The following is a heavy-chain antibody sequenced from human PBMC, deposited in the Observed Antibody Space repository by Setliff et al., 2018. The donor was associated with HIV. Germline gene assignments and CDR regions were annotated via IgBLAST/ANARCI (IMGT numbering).Heavy chain of an antibody. J-gene: IGHJ4*02. CDR1: GYTFSNYD. Sequence: VKVSCKASGYTFSNYDINWVRQATGQGLEWMGWMNPKSGNSGHAQKFQGRITMTRNTSITTAYMELISLKSEDTAVYYCARGRYSSGLTDYWGQGTLVTVSS. V-gene: IGHV1-8*02. D-gene: IGHD6-19*01. CDR3: ARGRYSSGLTDY. CDR2: MNPKSGNS.